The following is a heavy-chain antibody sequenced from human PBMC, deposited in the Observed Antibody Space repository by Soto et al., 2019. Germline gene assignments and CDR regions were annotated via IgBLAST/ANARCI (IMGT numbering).Heavy chain of an antibody. J-gene: IGHJ4*02. CDR3: ARDVHYFDY. CDR1: GFDFNSYS. Sequence: GGSLRLSCVASGFDFNSYSMNWVRQAPGKGLEWISYINSGSSSIFYADSVKGRFTIFRDNARNSLYLQMNSLTAEDTAVYYCARDVHYFDYWGQGGLVTSPQ. CDR2: INSGSSSI. V-gene: IGHV3-21*06. D-gene: IGHD1-1*01.